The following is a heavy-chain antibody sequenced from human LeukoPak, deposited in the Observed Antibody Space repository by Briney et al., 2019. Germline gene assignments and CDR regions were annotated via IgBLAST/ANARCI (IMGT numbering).Heavy chain of an antibody. Sequence: SGTLSLTRGVSGDSIRSDYWWSWVRPPPGKGLEWIGEIHHSGNTNYNTSLKSRVTISVDKSKKQVSLKVNSVSAADTAVYYCARDRGTGDLDAFHMWGQGTLVIVSS. D-gene: IGHD3/OR15-3a*01. CDR3: ARDRGTGDLDAFHM. CDR1: GDSIRSDYW. V-gene: IGHV4-4*02. J-gene: IGHJ3*02. CDR2: IHHSGNT.